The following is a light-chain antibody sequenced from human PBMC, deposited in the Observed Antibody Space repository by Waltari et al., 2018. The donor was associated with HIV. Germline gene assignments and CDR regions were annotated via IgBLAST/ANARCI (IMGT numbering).Light chain of an antibody. Sequence: SFDLRQAPALSVSPGQTARITCSGDALAKQFCYWYQQKPGHAPVLVIYNDNERPSGIPQRFSGSSSGTTATLTISGVQAEDEADYYCQSADSSVTYEVVFGGGTKLTVL. J-gene: IGLJ3*02. CDR1: ALAKQF. CDR2: NDN. V-gene: IGLV3-25*03. CDR3: QSADSSVTYEVV.